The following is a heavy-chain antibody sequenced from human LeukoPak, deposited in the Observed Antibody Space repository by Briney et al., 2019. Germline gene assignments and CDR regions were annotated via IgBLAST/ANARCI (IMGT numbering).Heavy chain of an antibody. CDR2: IYSGGST. V-gene: IGHV3-66*01. CDR3: STPFRGAAHY. Sequence: PGGSLRLSCAASGFTVSSNYMSWVRQAPGKGLEWVSVIYSGGSTYYADSVKGRFTISRDNSKNPLYLQMNSLRADDTAVYYCSTPFRGAAHYWGQGTMVTVSS. J-gene: IGHJ4*02. CDR1: GFTVSSNY. D-gene: IGHD3-10*01.